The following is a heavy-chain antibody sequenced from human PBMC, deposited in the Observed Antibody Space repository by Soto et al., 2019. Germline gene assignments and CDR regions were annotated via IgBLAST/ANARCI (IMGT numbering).Heavy chain of an antibody. CDR2: IYYSGST. CDR1: GGSVSSVDYY. J-gene: IGHJ4*02. Sequence: SETLSLTCSVSGGSVSSVDYYWGWIRQPPGKGLEWIGYIYYSGSTFYTPSLKNRVTISLDTSKNQFSLKLRSVTAADTAVYYCARVGLHDSTGYYDRFDYWGQGARVTVSS. D-gene: IGHD3-22*01. CDR3: ARVGLHDSTGYYDRFDY. V-gene: IGHV4-30-4*01.